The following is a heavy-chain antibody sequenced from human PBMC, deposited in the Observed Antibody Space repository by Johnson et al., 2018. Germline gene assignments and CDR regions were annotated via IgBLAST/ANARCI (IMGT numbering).Heavy chain of an antibody. CDR3: GASIMKPGALEL. J-gene: IGHJ3*01. CDR2: LKKEADGGTT. Sequence: VQLVQSGGGLVKAGESLRHSCAASGFTLRNAWMSWVRQAPGKGLEWVGRLKKEADGGTTDYTAPVTGRFTISRDDSKNTLFLQMNSLKTEDTAVYYCGASIMKPGALELWGRGTMVTVSS. CDR1: GFTLRNAW. D-gene: IGHD3-3*01. V-gene: IGHV3-15*01.